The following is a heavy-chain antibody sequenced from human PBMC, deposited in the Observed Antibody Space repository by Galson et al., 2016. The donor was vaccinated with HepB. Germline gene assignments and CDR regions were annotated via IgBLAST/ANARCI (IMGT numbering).Heavy chain of an antibody. D-gene: IGHD3-16*01. CDR1: GGSLSDNY. CDR2: INHRGST. Sequence: SETLSLTCGVNGGSLSDNYWTWIRQPPGKGLEWIAEINHRGSTNYNPSLRSRVTISVDTSKNQFSLSLTSATAADTAVYFCARVILGRYGPQGTFDIWGQGTLVTVSS. CDR3: ARVILGRYGPQGTFDI. V-gene: IGHV4-34*01. J-gene: IGHJ3*02.